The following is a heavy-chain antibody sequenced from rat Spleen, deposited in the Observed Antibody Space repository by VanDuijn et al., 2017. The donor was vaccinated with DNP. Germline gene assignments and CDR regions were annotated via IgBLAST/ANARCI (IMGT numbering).Heavy chain of an antibody. V-gene: IGHV6-6*01. CDR1: GFTFSTAW. CDR3: ALYYYDGSHYPSDD. D-gene: IGHD1-12*02. J-gene: IGHJ2*01. Sequence: EVQVLESGGGLVQPGNSLKLSCATSGFTFSTAWMYWYRQFPEKRLEWVARIKAKSNNYATDYTESVKGRFTISRDDSKSSIYLQMNKLKEEDTAIYYCALYYYDGSHYPSDDWGQGVMVTVSS. CDR2: IKAKSNNYAT.